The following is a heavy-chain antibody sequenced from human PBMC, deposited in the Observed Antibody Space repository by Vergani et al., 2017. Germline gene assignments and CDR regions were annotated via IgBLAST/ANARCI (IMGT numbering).Heavy chain of an antibody. D-gene: IGHD2-2*01. Sequence: QVQLVESGGGVVQPGTSLRLSCVVSGFALNRHAMYWVRQAPGKGLEWVAVISYDGSNKFYADSVRGRFTFSRDNSKNTLYLQMNSLRPEDSALYYCAREGGDSRSTTCYGTLGCYFDLWGRGTLVTVSS. CDR3: AREGGDSRSTTCYGTLGCYFDL. V-gene: IGHV3-30-3*01. CDR1: GFALNRHA. CDR2: ISYDGSNK. J-gene: IGHJ2*01.